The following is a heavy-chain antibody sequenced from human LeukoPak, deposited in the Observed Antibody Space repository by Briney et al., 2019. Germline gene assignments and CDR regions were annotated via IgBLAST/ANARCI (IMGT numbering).Heavy chain of an antibody. Sequence: PGGSLRLSCAASGFTFSSYGMHWVRQAPGKGLEWVAVISYDGSNKYYADSVKGRFTISRDNSKNTLYLQMNSLRAEDTAVYYCARGAFDSSSWSRTHDYWGQGTLVTVSS. CDR2: ISYDGSNK. D-gene: IGHD6-13*01. CDR1: GFTFSSYG. J-gene: IGHJ4*02. V-gene: IGHV3-30*03. CDR3: ARGAFDSSSWSRTHDY.